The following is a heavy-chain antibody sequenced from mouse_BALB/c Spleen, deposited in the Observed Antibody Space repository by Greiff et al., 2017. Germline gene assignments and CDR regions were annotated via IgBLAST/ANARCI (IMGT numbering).Heavy chain of an antibody. J-gene: IGHJ4*01. Sequence: LQESGAELARPGASVKLSCKASGYTFTSYWMQWVKQRPGQGLEWIGAIYPGDGDTRYTQKFKGKATLTADKSSSTAYMQLSSLASEDSAVYYCANDYAMDYWGQGTSVTVSS. CDR3: ANDYAMDY. V-gene: IGHV1-87*01. CDR2: IYPGDGDT. CDR1: GYTFTSYW.